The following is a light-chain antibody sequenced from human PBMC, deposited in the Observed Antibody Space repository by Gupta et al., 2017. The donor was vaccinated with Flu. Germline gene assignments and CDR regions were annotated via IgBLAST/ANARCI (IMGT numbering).Light chain of an antibody. V-gene: IGLV3-19*01. J-gene: IGLJ2*01. CDR2: AIN. CDR1: SLGNLY. CDR3: NSRDRTNNHQAV. Sequence: GDSLGNLYASCYPQKPGQAADRVIYAINMRTARIPDRFSGSSSGNTASLTIAETHAEDDADYDGNSRDRTNNHQAVFCGGTKLTVL.